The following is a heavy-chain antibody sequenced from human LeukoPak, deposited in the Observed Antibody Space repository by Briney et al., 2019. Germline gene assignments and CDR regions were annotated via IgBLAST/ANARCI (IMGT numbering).Heavy chain of an antibody. V-gene: IGHV1-46*01. CDR2: INPSGGST. D-gene: IGHD4-17*01. CDR3: ARARYGDSFYGMDV. CDR1: GYTFTSYY. Sequence: ASVKVSCKASGYTFTSYYMHWVRQAPGQGLEWMGIINPSGGSTSYAQKFQGRVTITADKSTSTAYMELSSLRSEDTAVYYCARARYGDSFYGMDVWGQGTTVTVSS. J-gene: IGHJ6*02.